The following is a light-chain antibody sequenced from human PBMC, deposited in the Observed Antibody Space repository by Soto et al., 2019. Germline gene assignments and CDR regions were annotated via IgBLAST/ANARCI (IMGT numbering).Light chain of an antibody. CDR2: AAS. CDR1: KSVSGN. J-gene: IGKJ3*01. CDR3: QQYNNWPPIT. V-gene: IGKV3-15*01. Sequence: EIVMTQSPATLSVSPGERATLSCRASKSVSGNLAWYQQKPGQAPRLLIYAASTRATGIPARFSVSGSGTEFTLTISSLQSEDFAVYYCQQYNNWPPITFGPGTKVDIK.